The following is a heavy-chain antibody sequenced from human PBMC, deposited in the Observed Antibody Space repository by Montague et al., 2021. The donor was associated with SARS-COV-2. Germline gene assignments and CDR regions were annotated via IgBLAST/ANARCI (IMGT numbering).Heavy chain of an antibody. CDR1: GGSISSGGYY. CDR3: ATTGGPTTVAGPFDY. Sequence: SETLSLTCTVSGGSISSGGYYWDWIRQPPGMGPGWIGTIYYSGSTDYNPSLKSRVTISVDTSRNQFSLKVSSVTAADTAVYYCATTGGPTTVAGPFDYWGQGTPVTVSS. D-gene: IGHD6-19*01. J-gene: IGHJ4*02. CDR2: IYYSGST. V-gene: IGHV4-39*01.